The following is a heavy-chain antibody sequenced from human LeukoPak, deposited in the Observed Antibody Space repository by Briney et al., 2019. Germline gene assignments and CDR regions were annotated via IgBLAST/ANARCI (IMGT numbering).Heavy chain of an antibody. D-gene: IGHD3-10*02. J-gene: IGHJ6*04. CDR1: GGSISSSSYY. CDR2: IYYSGST. Sequence: PSETLSLTCTVSGGSISSSSYYRGWIRQPPGKGLEWIGSIYYSGSTYYNPSLKSRVTISVDTSKNQFSLKLSSVTAADTAVYYCAELGITMIGGVWGKGTTVTISS. CDR3: AELGITMIGGV. V-gene: IGHV4-39*01.